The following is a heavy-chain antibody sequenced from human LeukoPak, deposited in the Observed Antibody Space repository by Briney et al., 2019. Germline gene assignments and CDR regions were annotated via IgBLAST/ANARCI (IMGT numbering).Heavy chain of an antibody. V-gene: IGHV3-53*01. CDR3: ARDIVALVAY. Sequence: GGSLRLSCVASGFTVSNNYMNWVRQAPGKGLEWVSVIYADGSTSYADSVEGRFIISRDTSKNALYLQMHSLRAEDTAVYYCARDIVALVAYWGQGTLVTVSS. J-gene: IGHJ4*02. CDR2: IYADGST. CDR1: GFTVSNNY. D-gene: IGHD3-22*01.